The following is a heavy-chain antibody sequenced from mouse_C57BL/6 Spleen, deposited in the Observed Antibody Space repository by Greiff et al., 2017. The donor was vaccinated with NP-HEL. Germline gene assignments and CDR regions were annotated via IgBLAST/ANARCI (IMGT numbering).Heavy chain of an antibody. CDR2: IDPSDSYT. V-gene: IGHV1-69*01. J-gene: IGHJ1*03. CDR1: GYTFTSYW. CDR3: GYRCFGV. Sequence: VQLQQPGAELVMPGASVKLSCKASGYTFTSYWMHWVKQTPGQGLEWIGEIDPSDSYTNSNQKLKGKSTLTADKSSRTAYMQLSSLTSEDAAVYYCGYRCFGVWGTGGRVTVAS. D-gene: IGHD2-12*01.